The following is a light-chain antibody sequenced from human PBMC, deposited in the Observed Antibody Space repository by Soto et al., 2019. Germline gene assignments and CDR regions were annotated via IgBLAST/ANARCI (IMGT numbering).Light chain of an antibody. Sequence: IVTTLSPATLSVSTRERATLSCRASQSVSSNLAWYQQKPGQAPRLLIYGASTRATGIPARFSGSGSGTEFTLTISSLQSEDFAVYYCQQYNNWPSWTVGQGTKVDI. CDR3: QQYNNWPSWT. CDR1: QSVSSN. CDR2: GAS. V-gene: IGKV3-15*01. J-gene: IGKJ1*01.